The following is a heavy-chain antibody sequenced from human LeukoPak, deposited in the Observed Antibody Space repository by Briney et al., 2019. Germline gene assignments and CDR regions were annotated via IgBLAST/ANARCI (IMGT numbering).Heavy chain of an antibody. D-gene: IGHD6-19*01. CDR2: IFGSGGSA. CDR1: GLTFSSYA. J-gene: IGHJ4*02. Sequence: GGSLRLSCTASGLTFSSYAMYWVRQAPGKGLEWVSGIFGSGGSAHYADSVKGRFTISRDNSQNTVYLQMNSLRAEDTAVYYCGKTTTGYSSGRNPAWPVDYWGQGTLVTVSS. CDR3: GKTTTGYSSGRNPAWPVDY. V-gene: IGHV3-23*01.